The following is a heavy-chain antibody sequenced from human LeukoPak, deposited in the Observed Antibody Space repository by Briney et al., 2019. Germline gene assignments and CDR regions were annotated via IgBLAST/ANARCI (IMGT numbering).Heavy chain of an antibody. J-gene: IGHJ4*02. CDR2: KSYDGSNK. CDR3: AKVGEQWQPSGDLGD. D-gene: IGHD6-19*01. V-gene: IGHV3-30*18. CDR1: GFTFSSYG. Sequence: GGSLRLSCAASGFTFSSYGMHWVRQAPGKGLEWVAVKSYDGSNKYYADSVKGRFTISRDNSKNTLYLQMNSLRAEDTAVYYCAKVGEQWQPSGDLGDWGQGTLVTVSS.